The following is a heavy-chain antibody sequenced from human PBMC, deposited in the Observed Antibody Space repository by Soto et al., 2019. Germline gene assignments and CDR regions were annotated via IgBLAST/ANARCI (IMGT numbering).Heavy chain of an antibody. CDR1: GYTFTSHA. Sequence: ASVKVSCKTSGYTFTSHAMHWVRQAPGQRLERMGWIDAGNGNTKYSQKFQGSGTITRDTSASTAFMELTSLRPEDTAVYYCARDEGIAVAGPFDYWGQGTLVTVSS. CDR3: ARDEGIAVAGPFDY. D-gene: IGHD6-19*01. CDR2: IDAGNGNT. V-gene: IGHV1-3*01. J-gene: IGHJ4*02.